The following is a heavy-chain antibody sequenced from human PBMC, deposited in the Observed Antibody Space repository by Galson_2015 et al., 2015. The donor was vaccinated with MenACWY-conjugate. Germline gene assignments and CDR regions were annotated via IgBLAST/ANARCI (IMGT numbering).Heavy chain of an antibody. J-gene: IGHJ4*02. D-gene: IGHD3/OR15-3a*01. CDR1: GFIFNSYG. CDR2: ISGSGNSI. CDR3: AKVPGYNYGLRGVFEY. V-gene: IGHV3-23*01. Sequence: SLRLSCAASGFIFNSYGMNWVRQAQGKGLEWVSAISGSGNSIYYADSVKGRFTISRDNSKNTLSLQMNSLRAEDTAVYYCAKVPGYNYGLRGVFEYWGQGTLVTVSS.